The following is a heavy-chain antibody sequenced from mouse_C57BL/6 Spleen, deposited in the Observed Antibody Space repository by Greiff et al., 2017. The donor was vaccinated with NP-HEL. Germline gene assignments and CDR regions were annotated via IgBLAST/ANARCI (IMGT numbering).Heavy chain of an antibody. CDR2: ISYDGSN. V-gene: IGHV3-6*01. D-gene: IGHD2-1*01. CDR3: ARGLLSLFDY. CDR1: GYSITSGYY. Sequence: VQLKESGPGLVKPSQSLSLTCSVTGYSITSGYYWNWIRQFPGNKLEWMGYISYDGSNNYNPSLQNRISITRDTSKNQFFLKLNSVTTEDTATYYCARGLLSLFDYWGQGTTLTVSS. J-gene: IGHJ2*01.